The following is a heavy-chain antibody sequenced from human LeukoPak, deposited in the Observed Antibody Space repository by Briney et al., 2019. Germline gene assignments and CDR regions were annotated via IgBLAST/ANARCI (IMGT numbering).Heavy chain of an antibody. CDR1: GYTFTGYY. CDR3: ARGEVVPAAISYYYYGVAV. CDR2: VNPNSGGT. V-gene: IGHV1-2*06. J-gene: IGHJ6*02. Sequence: VASVKVSCKASGYTFTGYYMHWVRQAPGQGLEWMGRVNPNSGGTDYAQKFQGRVTMTRDTSIGTAYMELNRLRSDDTAVYFCARGEVVPAAISYYYYGVAVWGQGTTVTVSS. D-gene: IGHD2-2*02.